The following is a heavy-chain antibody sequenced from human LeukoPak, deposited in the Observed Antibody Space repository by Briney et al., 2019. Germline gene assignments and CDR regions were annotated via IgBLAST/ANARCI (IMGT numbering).Heavy chain of an antibody. Sequence: ASVKVSCKASGYTFTSYGISWVRQAPGQGLEWMGWISAYNGNTNYAQKLQGRVTITRDTSASTAYMELSGLRSEDTAVYYCARGVVPPAEWFDPWGQGTLVTVSS. D-gene: IGHD2-2*01. J-gene: IGHJ5*02. CDR3: ARGVVPPAEWFDP. CDR1: GYTFTSYG. CDR2: ISAYNGNT. V-gene: IGHV1-18*01.